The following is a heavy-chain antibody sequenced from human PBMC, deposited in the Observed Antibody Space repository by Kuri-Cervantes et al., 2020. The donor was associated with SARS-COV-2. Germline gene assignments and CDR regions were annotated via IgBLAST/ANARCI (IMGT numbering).Heavy chain of an antibody. Sequence: GESLKISCAASGFTFSDYYMSWIRQAPGKGLEWLSYISSSGTYTNYADSVKGRFTISRDNAKNSLYLQMNSLRAEDTAVYYWARPWGHYDCCSDYLYYFDFWGQGTLVTVSS. CDR3: ARPWGHYDCCSDYLYYFDF. CDR2: ISSSGTYT. J-gene: IGHJ4*02. D-gene: IGHD3-3*01. CDR1: GFTFSDYY. V-gene: IGHV3-11*03.